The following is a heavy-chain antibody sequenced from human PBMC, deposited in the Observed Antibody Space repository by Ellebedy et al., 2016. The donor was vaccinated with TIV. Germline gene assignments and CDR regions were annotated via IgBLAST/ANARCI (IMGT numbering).Heavy chain of an antibody. V-gene: IGHV3-53*01. CDR1: GFTFSDYY. CDR3: ASRTRGDYPYFDY. D-gene: IGHD4-17*01. Sequence: PGGSLRLSCAASGFTFSDYYMSWVRQAPGKGLEWVSVIYSGGSTYYADSVKGRFTISRDNSKNTLYLQMNSLRAEDTALYYCASRTRGDYPYFDYWGQGTLVTVSS. CDR2: IYSGGST. J-gene: IGHJ4*02.